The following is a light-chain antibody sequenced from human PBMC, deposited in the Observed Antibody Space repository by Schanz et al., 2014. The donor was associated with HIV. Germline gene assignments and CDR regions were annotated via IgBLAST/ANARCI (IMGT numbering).Light chain of an antibody. CDR3: MLYMGGGIWV. CDR1: SGSVSTSYY. V-gene: IGLV8-61*01. Sequence: QAVVTQEPSFSVSPGGTPPPPCGLSSGSVSTSYYPSRYQQTPGQAPRTLIYNTNTRSSGVPDRFSGSILGNKAALTITGAQADDESDYYCMLYMGGGIWVLGGGTKLTVL. J-gene: IGLJ3*02. CDR2: NTN.